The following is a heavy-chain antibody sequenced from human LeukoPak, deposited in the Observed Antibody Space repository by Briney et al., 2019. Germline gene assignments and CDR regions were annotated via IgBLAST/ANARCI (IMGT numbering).Heavy chain of an antibody. Sequence: GGSLRLSCAISGFTFSPFALTWVRQAPGKGLEWVSSISGSGGSTYYADSVKGRFNVYRDNSKNTLYLHMNSLRAEDTAVYYCARDLGQDIYHRSGPIEYSYYYGMAVWGQGTAVTVSS. D-gene: IGHD3-22*01. CDR2: ISGSGGST. CDR1: GFTFSPFA. CDR3: ARDLGQDIYHRSGPIEYSYYYGMAV. V-gene: IGHV3-23*01. J-gene: IGHJ6*02.